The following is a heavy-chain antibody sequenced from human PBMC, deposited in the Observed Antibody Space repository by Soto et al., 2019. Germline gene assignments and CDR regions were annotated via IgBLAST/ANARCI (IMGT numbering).Heavy chain of an antibody. J-gene: IGHJ5*02. D-gene: IGHD2-15*01. Sequence: PSETLSLTCTVSGGSISSSSYYWGWIRQPPGKGLEWIGSIYYSGSTYYNPSLKSRVTISVDTSKNQFSLKLSSVTAADTAVYYCARLRGHDYSTNWFDPWGQGTLVTVSS. CDR1: GGSISSSSYY. CDR3: ARLRGHDYSTNWFDP. V-gene: IGHV4-39*01. CDR2: IYYSGST.